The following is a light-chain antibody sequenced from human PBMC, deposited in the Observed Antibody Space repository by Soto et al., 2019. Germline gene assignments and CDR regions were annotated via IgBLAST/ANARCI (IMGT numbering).Light chain of an antibody. CDR2: EDN. CDR3: HSYGSTDHGV. CDR1: SGSIASNY. V-gene: IGLV6-57*04. Sequence: NFMLTQPHSVSESPGQTVTISCTRSSGSIASNYVQWYQQRPASAPTTVIYEDNHRPSGVPDRFSGSIDSSSNSASLTISGLKTEDEADYYCHSYGSTDHGVFGGGTKLTVL. J-gene: IGLJ3*02.